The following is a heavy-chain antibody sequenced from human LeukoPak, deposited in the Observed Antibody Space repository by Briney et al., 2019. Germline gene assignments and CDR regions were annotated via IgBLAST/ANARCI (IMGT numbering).Heavy chain of an antibody. Sequence: KASETLSLTCTVSGGSISSGDYYWSWIRQPPGKGLEWIGYIYYSGNTYYNPSLKSRVTISVDTSKNQFSLKLSSVTAADTAVYYCARRVSSTSRRTAHFDYWGQGTLVTVSS. J-gene: IGHJ4*02. CDR1: GGSISSGDYY. CDR3: ARRVSSTSRRTAHFDY. V-gene: IGHV4-30-4*08. D-gene: IGHD2-2*01. CDR2: IYYSGNT.